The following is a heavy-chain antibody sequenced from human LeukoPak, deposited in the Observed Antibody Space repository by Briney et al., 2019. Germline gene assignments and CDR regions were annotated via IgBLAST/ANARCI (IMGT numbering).Heavy chain of an antibody. D-gene: IGHD3-22*01. CDR2: ISGDGGST. Sequence: GGALRLSCAAPGFSFDDYAIHWVRQAPGRGLEWVFLISGDGGSTFYADSVKGRFTISRDNSKNSLYLQMSSLRSEDTALYYCARESDSSGWYDSWGQGPLVTVSS. CDR3: ARESDSSGWYDS. V-gene: IGHV3-43*02. CDR1: GFSFDDYA. J-gene: IGHJ5*01.